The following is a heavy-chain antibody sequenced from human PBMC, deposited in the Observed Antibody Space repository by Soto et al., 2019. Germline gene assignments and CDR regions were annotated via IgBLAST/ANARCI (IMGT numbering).Heavy chain of an antibody. J-gene: IGHJ4*02. D-gene: IGHD5-12*01. CDR2: IYYSGST. CDR1: GGSISGGDYY. Sequence: SDTLSLTCPVSGGSISGGDYYWSWIHPPPGKGLEWIGYIYYSGSTYYNPSLKSRVTISVDTSKNQFSLKLSSVTAADTAVYYCARRDGYNYESLDYWGQGTLVTVSS. V-gene: IGHV4-30-4*02. CDR3: ARRDGYNYESLDY.